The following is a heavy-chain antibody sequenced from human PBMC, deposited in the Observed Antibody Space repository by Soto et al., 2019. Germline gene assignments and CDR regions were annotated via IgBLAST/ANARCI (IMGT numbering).Heavy chain of an antibody. Sequence: AASVKVSCKASGGTFSSYAISWVRQAPGQGLEWMGGIIPIFGTANYAQKFQGRVTITADESTSTAYMELSSLRSEDTAVYYCARAGYYDSRAYNWFDPWGKGTLVTVSS. J-gene: IGHJ5*02. D-gene: IGHD3-22*01. V-gene: IGHV1-69*13. CDR2: IIPIFGTA. CDR1: GGTFSSYA. CDR3: ARAGYYDSRAYNWFDP.